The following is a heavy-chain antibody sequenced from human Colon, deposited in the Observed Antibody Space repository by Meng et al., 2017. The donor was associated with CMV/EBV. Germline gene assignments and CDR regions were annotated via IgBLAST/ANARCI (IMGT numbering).Heavy chain of an antibody. D-gene: IGHD3-3*01. CDR2: INPYSGDT. J-gene: IGHJ4*02. CDR3: GTFGGDFDY. CDR1: GYTFTGYL. V-gene: IGHV1-2*02. Sequence: PGASCKVSCKGSGYTFTGYLIHWVRQAPGQGLEWMGWINPYSGDTIYAQKFEVGVTMTRDASITTAYLELSSLKSDDTAVYYCGTFGGDFDYWGQGTLVTVSS.